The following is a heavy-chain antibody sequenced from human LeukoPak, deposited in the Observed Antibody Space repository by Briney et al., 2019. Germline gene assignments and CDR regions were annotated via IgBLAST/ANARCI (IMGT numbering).Heavy chain of an antibody. J-gene: IGHJ4*02. CDR2: ISAAGGGT. D-gene: IGHD3-16*01. Sequence: GGSLRLSCAASGFTFSSDAMSWVRPAPGKGLEWVSAISAAGGGTYYADSVKGRFTISSDNSKNTLFLQMNSLRAEDTSIYYCARGLGYFDYWGQGTLVTVSS. CDR3: ARGLGYFDY. V-gene: IGHV3-23*01. CDR1: GFTFSSDA.